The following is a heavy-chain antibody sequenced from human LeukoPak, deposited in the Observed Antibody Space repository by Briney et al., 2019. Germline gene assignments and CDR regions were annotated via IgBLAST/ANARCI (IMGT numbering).Heavy chain of an antibody. CDR1: GFTFSSYW. CDR2: INSDGSST. Sequence: GGSLRLSCAAPGFTFSSYWMNWVRQAPGKRLVSVSRINSDGSSTSYADCVKGRFTTSRDNAKNTLYLQMNSLRGEDTAVYYCAREGPAATRKTYGMDVWGKGTTVTVSS. D-gene: IGHD2-2*01. J-gene: IGHJ6*04. CDR3: AREGPAATRKTYGMDV. V-gene: IGHV3-74*01.